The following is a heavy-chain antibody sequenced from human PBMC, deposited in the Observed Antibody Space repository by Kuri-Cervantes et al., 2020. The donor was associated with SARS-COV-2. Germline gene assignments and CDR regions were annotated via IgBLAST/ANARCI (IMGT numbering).Heavy chain of an antibody. Sequence: ASVKVSCKTSGYTFTNYAMNWVRQAPGQGLEWLGWVDTNTFIATYAQGFTGWFVFSLDTSVSTAYLQISSLKAGDTAVYYCAREGRQSYYYDSSGYPHWGQGTLVTVSS. CDR1: GYTFTNYA. V-gene: IGHV7-4-1*02. J-gene: IGHJ4*02. CDR3: AREGRQSYYYDSSGYPH. D-gene: IGHD3-22*01. CDR2: VDTNTFIA.